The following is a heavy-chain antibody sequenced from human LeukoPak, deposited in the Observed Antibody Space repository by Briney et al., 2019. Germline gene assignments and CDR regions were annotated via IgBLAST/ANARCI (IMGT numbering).Heavy chain of an antibody. CDR1: GFTFSTYA. V-gene: IGHV3-23*01. CDR2: ISGSGGNT. Sequence: GGSLRLSCAASGFTFSTYAMSWVRQAPGKGLEWVSGISGSGGNTYYADAVKGRFTISRDNSKNTLYLQMNSRRADDTAVYYCANGYSSGGGFDYWGQGTLVTVSS. J-gene: IGHJ4*02. CDR3: ANGYSSGGGFDY. D-gene: IGHD6-19*01.